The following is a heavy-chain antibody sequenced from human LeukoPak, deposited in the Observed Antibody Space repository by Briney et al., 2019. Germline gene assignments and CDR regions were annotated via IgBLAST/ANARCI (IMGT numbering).Heavy chain of an antibody. CDR1: GFTVVINH. Sequence: GGSLRLSCAASGFTVVINHMSWVRQAPGKGLEWVSVIYSGGSTSYTDSVKGRFTISRDNSKNTLYLQMNSLRVEDTAVYYCARERELRPPYFDYWGQGTLVTVSS. CDR3: ARERELRPPYFDY. V-gene: IGHV3-53*01. D-gene: IGHD1-26*01. CDR2: IYSGGST. J-gene: IGHJ4*02.